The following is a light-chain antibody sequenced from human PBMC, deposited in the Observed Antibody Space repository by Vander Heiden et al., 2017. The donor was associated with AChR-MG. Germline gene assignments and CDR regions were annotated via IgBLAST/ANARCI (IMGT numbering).Light chain of an antibody. CDR2: SNN. CDR1: SSNNGSNT. CDR3: AAWDDSLNGPHVV. J-gene: IGLJ2*01. Sequence: QSVLTQPPPASGTPGQRVTISCSGSSSNNGSNTVNWYQQLPGTAPKHLIYSNNQRPSGVPDRFSGSKSGTSASLAISGLQSEDEADYYCAAWDDSLNGPHVVFGGGTKLTVL. V-gene: IGLV1-44*01.